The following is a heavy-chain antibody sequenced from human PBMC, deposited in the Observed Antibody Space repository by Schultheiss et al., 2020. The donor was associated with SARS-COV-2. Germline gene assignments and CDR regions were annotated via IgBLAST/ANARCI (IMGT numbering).Heavy chain of an antibody. Sequence: ASVKVSCKASGYTFTSHYMQWVRQAPGQGLEWMGGFDPENGETIYAQKFQGRVTMTEDTSTDTAYMELSSPRFEDTAVYYCARRAGTTLYNYYYMDFWGQGTTVTVSS. CDR3: ARRAGTTLYNYYYMDF. D-gene: IGHD1-7*01. CDR2: FDPENGET. V-gene: IGHV1-24*01. CDR1: GYTFTSHY. J-gene: IGHJ6*02.